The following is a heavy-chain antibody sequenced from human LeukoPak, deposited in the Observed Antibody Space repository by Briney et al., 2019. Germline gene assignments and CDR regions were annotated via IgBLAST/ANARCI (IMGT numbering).Heavy chain of an antibody. CDR2: IYTSGST. V-gene: IGHV4-61*02. CDR1: GGPISSGSYY. CDR3: AREVGIAAAGTPPDV. J-gene: IGHJ6*04. Sequence: SETLSLTCTVSGGPISSGSYYWSWIRQPAGKGLEWIGRIYTSGSTNYNPSLKSRVTISVDTSKNQFSLKLSSVTAADTAVYYCAREVGIAAAGTPPDVWGKGTTVTVSS. D-gene: IGHD6-13*01.